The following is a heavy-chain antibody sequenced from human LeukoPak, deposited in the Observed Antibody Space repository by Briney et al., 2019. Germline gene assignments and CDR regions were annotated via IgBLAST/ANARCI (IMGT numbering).Heavy chain of an antibody. D-gene: IGHD5-12*01. V-gene: IGHV3-21*01. CDR3: ARDRGADY. Sequence: GGSLRLSCAASGFTFSTYTMNWVRQAPGKGLEWVSSISASTSYINYADSVKGRFTISRDNAENSLYLQMNSLRAEDPAVYYCARDRGADYWGQGTLVTVSS. CDR2: ISASTSYI. J-gene: IGHJ4*02. CDR1: GFTFSTYT.